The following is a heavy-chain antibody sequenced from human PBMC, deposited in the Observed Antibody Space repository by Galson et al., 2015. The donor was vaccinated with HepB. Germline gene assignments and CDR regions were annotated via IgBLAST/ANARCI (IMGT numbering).Heavy chain of an antibody. CDR3: ARDRRGTTVTTYYFDL. CDR2: ISSSSSYI. Sequence: SLRLSCAASGFTFSSYSMNWVRPAPGKGLEWVSSISSSSSYIYYADSVKGRFTIARDDAKNSLYLQMNSLRAEDTAVYYCARDRRGTTVTTYYFDLWGRGTLVTVSS. J-gene: IGHJ2*01. D-gene: IGHD4-17*01. CDR1: GFTFSSYS. V-gene: IGHV3-21*01.